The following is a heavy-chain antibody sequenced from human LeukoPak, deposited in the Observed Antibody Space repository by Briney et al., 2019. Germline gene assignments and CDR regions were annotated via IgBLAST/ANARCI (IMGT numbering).Heavy chain of an antibody. D-gene: IGHD3-10*01. CDR1: GFTLSSYS. V-gene: IGHV3-21*01. Sequence: NPGGSLRLSCAASGFTLSSYSMNWVRQAPGKGLEWVSSISSSSSYIHYADSVKGRFSISRDNAKNSLYLQMNSLRAEDTTVYYCGTEIRGRGDYWGQGTLVTVSS. J-gene: IGHJ4*02. CDR2: ISSSSSYI. CDR3: GTEIRGRGDY.